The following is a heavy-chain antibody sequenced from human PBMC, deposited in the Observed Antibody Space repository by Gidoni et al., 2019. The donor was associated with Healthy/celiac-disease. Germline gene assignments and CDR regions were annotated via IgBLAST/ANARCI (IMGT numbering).Heavy chain of an antibody. D-gene: IGHD6-19*01. CDR2: IWYDGSNK. CDR3: ARMMYSSGWYRTVGLGDY. CDR1: GFTFSSYG. Sequence: QVQLVESGGGVVQPGRSLRLSCAASGFTFSSYGMHWVRQAPGKGLEWVAVIWYDGSNKYYADSVKGRFTISRDNSKNTLYLQMNSLRAEDTAVYYCARMMYSSGWYRTVGLGDYWGQGTLVTVSS. J-gene: IGHJ4*02. V-gene: IGHV3-33*01.